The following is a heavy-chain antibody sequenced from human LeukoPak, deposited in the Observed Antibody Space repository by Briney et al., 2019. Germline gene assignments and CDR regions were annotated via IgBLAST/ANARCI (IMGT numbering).Heavy chain of an antibody. V-gene: IGHV3-7*01. CDR3: ARVKYYDFWSGNDAFDI. Sequence: GGSLRLSCAASGFTFSRYWMSWVRQAPWKGLEWVANIKQGGNEKYYVDSVKGRFTISRDNAKNSLYLQMNSLRAEDTAVYCCARVKYYDFWSGNDAFDIWGQGTMVTVSS. J-gene: IGHJ3*02. D-gene: IGHD3-3*01. CDR2: IKQGGNEK. CDR1: GFTFSRYW.